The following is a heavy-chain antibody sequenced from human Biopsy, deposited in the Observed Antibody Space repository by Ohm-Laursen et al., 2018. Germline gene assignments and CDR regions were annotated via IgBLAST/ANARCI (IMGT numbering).Heavy chain of an antibody. D-gene: IGHD4-11*01. CDR2: IYYSVLT. CDR1: VDSVTKYY. Sequence: TLSLTCTVSVDSVTKYYWSWIRQPPGKGLEWIGHIYYSVLTNYNPSLQSRVSISVDTSRNQVYLTLSSVTAADTAVYYCARDSGILNYGNFKYYHYYGMDVWGQGTKVTVSS. CDR3: ARDSGILNYGNFKYYHYYGMDV. J-gene: IGHJ6*02. V-gene: IGHV4-59*02.